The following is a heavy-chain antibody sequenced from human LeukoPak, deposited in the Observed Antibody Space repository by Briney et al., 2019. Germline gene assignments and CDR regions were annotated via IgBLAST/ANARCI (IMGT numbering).Heavy chain of an antibody. V-gene: IGHV3-33*01. D-gene: IGHD3-10*01. CDR1: GFTFSNYG. CDR3: ARGRGYGGFGKLSP. J-gene: IGHJ5*02. Sequence: GRSLRLSCAASGFTFSNYGMHWVRQAPGKGLEWVAVIWYDGSNKYYADSVKGRLTISRDNSKNTVYLQMNSLRAEDTAMYYCARGRGYGGFGKLSPWGEGTLVTVSS. CDR2: IWYDGSNK.